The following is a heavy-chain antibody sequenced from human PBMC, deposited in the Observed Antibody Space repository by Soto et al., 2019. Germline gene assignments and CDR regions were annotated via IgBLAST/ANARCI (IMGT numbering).Heavy chain of an antibody. CDR1: GGSVSNHSAA. Sequence: SQTLSLTCAISGGSVSNHSAAWNWIRQSPSRGLEWLGRTYYTSKWYNDYAVSVKSRITINPDTSKNQFSLQLNSVTPEDTAVYYCARARKALEFSSSSYSFHYRDPGTLLT. V-gene: IGHV6-1*01. J-gene: IGHJ4*02. CDR2: TYYTSKWYN. D-gene: IGHD6-6*01. CDR3: ARARKALEFSSSSYSFHY.